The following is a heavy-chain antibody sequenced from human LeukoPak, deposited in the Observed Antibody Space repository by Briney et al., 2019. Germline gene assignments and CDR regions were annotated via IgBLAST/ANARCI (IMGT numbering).Heavy chain of an antibody. Sequence: GGSLRLSCAASGFSFSIYGMTWVRQAPGRGLEWVSGISGSGGSTKYADSVKGRFAISRDNSKNTLYLQMNSLRPEDTAVYYCAKDAYFLSGYYNYWGQGTLVTVSS. D-gene: IGHD3-3*01. CDR2: ISGSGGST. CDR3: AKDAYFLSGYYNY. J-gene: IGHJ4*02. V-gene: IGHV3-23*01. CDR1: GFSFSIYG.